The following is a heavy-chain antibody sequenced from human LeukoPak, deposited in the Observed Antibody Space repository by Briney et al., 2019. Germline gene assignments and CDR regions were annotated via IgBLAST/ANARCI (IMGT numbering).Heavy chain of an antibody. Sequence: DSVKVSCKASGYTFTSYDFNWVRQGNGQGLEWMGWMNPNSGNTGYEQKFQGRVTLTRNTSISTAYMELGSLRSEATAVYYCARGPTLYDFWSGYSLGGYYYMDVWGKGTTVTVSS. J-gene: IGHJ6*03. CDR1: GYTFTSYD. CDR3: ARGPTLYDFWSGYSLGGYYYMDV. V-gene: IGHV1-8*01. D-gene: IGHD3-3*01. CDR2: MNPNSGNT.